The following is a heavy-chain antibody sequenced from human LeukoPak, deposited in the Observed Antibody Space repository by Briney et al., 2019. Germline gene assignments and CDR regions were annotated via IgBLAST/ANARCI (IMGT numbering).Heavy chain of an antibody. CDR2: INHSGST. CDR1: GGSFSGYY. CDR3: ARGRLLYYYDSSGYYYLPY. V-gene: IGHV4-34*01. Sequence: SETLSLTCAVYGGSFSGYYWSWIRQPPGKGLEWIGEINHSGSTNYNPSLKSRVTISVETSKNQFSLKPSSVTAADPAVYYCARGRLLYYYDSSGYYYLPYWGQGTPVTVSS. D-gene: IGHD3-22*01. J-gene: IGHJ4*02.